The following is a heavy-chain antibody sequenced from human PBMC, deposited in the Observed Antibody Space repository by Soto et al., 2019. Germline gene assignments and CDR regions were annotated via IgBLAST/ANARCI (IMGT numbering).Heavy chain of an antibody. V-gene: IGHV3-23*01. J-gene: IGHJ3*02. Sequence: GSLRLSCAASGFTFSSYAMSWVRQAPGKGLEWVSAISGSGISTYYADSVKGRFTISRDNSKNTLYLQMNSLRAEDTAVYYCATSSDFWSGYRFAPYDAFDIWGQGTMVTVSS. CDR3: ATSSDFWSGYRFAPYDAFDI. D-gene: IGHD3-3*01. CDR2: ISGSGIST. CDR1: GFTFSSYA.